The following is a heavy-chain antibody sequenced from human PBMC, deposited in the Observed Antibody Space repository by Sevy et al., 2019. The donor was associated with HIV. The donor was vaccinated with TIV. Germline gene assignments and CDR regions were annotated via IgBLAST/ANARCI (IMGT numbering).Heavy chain of an antibody. V-gene: IGHV3-30*02. D-gene: IGHD2-2*01. CDR3: AKDHRGCSSTSCPKPGYYYYGMDV. Sequence: GGSLRLSCAASGFTFSSYSMNWVRQAPGKGLEWVAFIRYDGSNKYYADSVKGRFTISRDNSKNTLYLQMNSLRAEDTAVYYCAKDHRGCSSTSCPKPGYYYYGMDVWGQGTTVTVSS. CDR2: IRYDGSNK. J-gene: IGHJ6*02. CDR1: GFTFSSYS.